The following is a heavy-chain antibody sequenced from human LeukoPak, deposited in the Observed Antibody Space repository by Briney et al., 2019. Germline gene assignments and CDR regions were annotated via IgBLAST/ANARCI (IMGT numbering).Heavy chain of an antibody. J-gene: IGHJ6*03. D-gene: IGHD5-12*01. CDR2: IYTSGST. CDR3: ARGGTRSGYYYYYYYMDV. V-gene: IGHV4-61*02. Sequence: SETLSLTCTVSGGSISSGSYYWNWIRQPAGKGLEWIGRIYTSGSTNYNPSLKSRVTISVDTSKNQFSLKLSSVTAADTAVYYCARGGTRSGYYYYYYYMDVWGKGTTVTVSS. CDR1: GGSISSGSYY.